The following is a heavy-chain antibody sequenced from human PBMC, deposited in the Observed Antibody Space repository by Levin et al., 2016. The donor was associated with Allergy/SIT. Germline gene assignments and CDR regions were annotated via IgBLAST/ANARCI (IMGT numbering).Heavy chain of an antibody. Sequence: GGSLRLSCAASGFTFSSYAMHWVRQAPGKGLEWVSAISGSGGSTYYADSVKGRFTISRDNSKNTLYLQMNSLRAEDTAVYYCAKDLDTRDCTNGVCYLRVLYYYGMDVWGQGTTVTVSS. CDR2: ISGSGGST. CDR1: GFTFSSYA. J-gene: IGHJ6*02. CDR3: AKDLDTRDCTNGVCYLRVLYYYGMDV. D-gene: IGHD2-8*01. V-gene: IGHV3-23*01.